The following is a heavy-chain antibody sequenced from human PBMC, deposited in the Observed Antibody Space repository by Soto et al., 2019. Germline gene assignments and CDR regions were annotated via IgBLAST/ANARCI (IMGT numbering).Heavy chain of an antibody. D-gene: IGHD3-10*01. CDR3: ARDQDLGY. J-gene: IGHJ4*02. CDR2: IYYSGTT. V-gene: IGHV4-59*01. Sequence: SLTCNVSGGSMSNFYWNWIRQPPGKVLEWIGYIYYSGTTNYNPSLKSRVTISIDTSKNQVSLNLTSVTSADTAVYYCARDQDLGYWGQGTLVTVSS. CDR1: GGSMSNFY.